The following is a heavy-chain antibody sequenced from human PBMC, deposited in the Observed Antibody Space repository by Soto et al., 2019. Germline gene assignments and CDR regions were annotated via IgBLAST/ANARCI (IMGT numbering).Heavy chain of an antibody. CDR1: GGSISSGGYY. D-gene: IGHD3-22*01. J-gene: IGHJ4*02. Sequence: SETLSLTCTVSGGSISSGGYYWSWIRQHPGKGLEWIGYIYYSGSTYYNPSLKSRVTISVDTSKNQFSLKLSSVTAADTAVYYCARCSGYYPRYFDYWGQGTLVTVSS. V-gene: IGHV4-31*03. CDR2: IYYSGST. CDR3: ARCSGYYPRYFDY.